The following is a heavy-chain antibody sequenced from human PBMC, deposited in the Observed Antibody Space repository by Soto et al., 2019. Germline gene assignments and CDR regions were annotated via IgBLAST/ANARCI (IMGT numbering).Heavy chain of an antibody. CDR1: GGTISSWY. Sequence: QVQLQESGPGLVKPSETLSLTCTVSGGTISSWYWSWIRQPPGKGLEWIGYIYYSGSTNCNPSLKTRVTISVATSKNQFPLKLSSVTAADTAVYYCARRYGSAIDYWGQGTLVTVSS. D-gene: IGHD1-26*01. J-gene: IGHJ4*02. CDR2: IYYSGST. CDR3: ARRYGSAIDY. V-gene: IGHV4-59*08.